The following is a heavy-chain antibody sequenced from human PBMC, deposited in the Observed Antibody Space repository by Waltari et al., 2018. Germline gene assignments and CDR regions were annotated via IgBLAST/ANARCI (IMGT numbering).Heavy chain of an antibody. CDR1: GGSISSGSYY. CDR3: ARVLKAAAGLFDY. V-gene: IGHV4-61*02. J-gene: IGHJ4*02. D-gene: IGHD6-13*01. Sequence: QVQLQESGPGLVKPSQTLSLTCTVSGGSISSGSYYWSWIRQPAGKGLEWIGRIYTSGSTNYNPSLKSRVTISVDTSKNQFSLKLSSVTAADTAVYYCARVLKAAAGLFDYWGQGTLVIVSS. CDR2: IYTSGST.